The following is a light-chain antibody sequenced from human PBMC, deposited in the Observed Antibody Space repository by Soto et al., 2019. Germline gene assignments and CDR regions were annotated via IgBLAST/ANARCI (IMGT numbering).Light chain of an antibody. J-gene: IGLJ2*01. Sequence: QSALTQPASVSGSPGQSITISCTGTSSDIGSYNRVSWYQQHPGKAPKLMIYEDTQRPSRVSNRLSGSKSGNTASLTITGLQAEDEADYYCCSYAGPSIFVVFGGGTKLTVL. CDR2: EDT. CDR1: SSDIGSYNR. CDR3: CSYAGPSIFVV. V-gene: IGLV2-23*02.